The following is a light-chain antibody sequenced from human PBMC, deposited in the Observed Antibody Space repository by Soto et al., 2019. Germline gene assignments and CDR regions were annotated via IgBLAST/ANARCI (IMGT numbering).Light chain of an antibody. Sequence: DIVVTQSPDSLAMSLGERATINCKSSQSVLSSSNNKNYLAWYHQKPGQPPKLLIYWASARESGVPDRFSGSGSGTDFTLAISSLQAEDVAVYYCQQYYSIPWAFCQGTKVEV. CDR2: WAS. V-gene: IGKV4-1*01. J-gene: IGKJ1*01. CDR1: QSVLSSSNNKNY. CDR3: QQYYSIPWA.